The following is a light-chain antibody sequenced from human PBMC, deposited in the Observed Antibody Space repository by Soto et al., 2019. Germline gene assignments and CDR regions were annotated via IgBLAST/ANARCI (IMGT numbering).Light chain of an antibody. J-gene: IGKJ5*01. CDR3: HSGA. CDR2: DAS. V-gene: IGKV1-5*01. CDR1: QTISRW. Sequence: EIRLTQTPSTLSASVGDEVTITCRASQTISRWLAWYQQKPGRAPKLLIYDASTLESGVPSRFSGSGSETEFTLTISRLQPDDFATYFCHSGAFGQGTRLEIK.